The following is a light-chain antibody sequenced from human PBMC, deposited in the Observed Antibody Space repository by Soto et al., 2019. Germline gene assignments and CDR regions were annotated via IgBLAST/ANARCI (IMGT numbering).Light chain of an antibody. Sequence: EIVLTQSPATLSLSPGERATLSCRASQSVSSYLAWYQQKPGQAPRLLIYDASNRVTGIPARFSGSGSGTDFTLTITSLEPEDFAVYYCQQYNNWPPWTFGQGTKVDIK. CDR3: QQYNNWPPWT. J-gene: IGKJ1*01. CDR1: QSVSSY. CDR2: DAS. V-gene: IGKV3-11*01.